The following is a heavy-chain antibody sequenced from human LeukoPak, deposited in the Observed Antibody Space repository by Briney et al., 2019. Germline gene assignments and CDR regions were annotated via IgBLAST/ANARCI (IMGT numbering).Heavy chain of an antibody. CDR1: GGSFSGYY. V-gene: IGHV4-34*01. CDR3: ARGGYGSGLDY. J-gene: IGHJ4*02. D-gene: IGHD3-10*01. CDR2: INHSGST. Sequence: SETLSLTCAVYGGSFSGYYWSWIRQPPGKGLEWIGEINHSGSTNYNPSLKSRVTISVDTSKNQISLKLSSVTAADTAVYYCARGGYGSGLDYWGQGTLVTVSS.